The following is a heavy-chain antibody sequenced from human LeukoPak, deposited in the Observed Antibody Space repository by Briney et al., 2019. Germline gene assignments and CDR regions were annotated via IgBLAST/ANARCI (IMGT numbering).Heavy chain of an antibody. D-gene: IGHD1-26*01. CDR3: ATLDGSADY. J-gene: IGHJ4*02. CDR2: VNPKSGYT. CDR1: GYTFTNYD. V-gene: IGHV1-8*01. Sequence: ASVRVSCKASGYTFTNYDINWVRQATGQGLEWMGWVNPKSGYTGYAQKFQGRVTISRDTSISTAYMELSSLRSEDTAVYYCATLDGSADYWGQGTLVTVSS.